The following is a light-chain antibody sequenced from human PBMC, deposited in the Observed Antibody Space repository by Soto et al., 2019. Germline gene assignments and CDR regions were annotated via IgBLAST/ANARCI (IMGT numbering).Light chain of an antibody. J-gene: IGKJ1*01. CDR2: GAS. V-gene: IGKV3-15*01. CDR3: QQYDNWTPSK. CDR1: QSVSSN. Sequence: TLSGSPGERATLSCRASQSVSSNLAWYQQKPGQAPRLLIYGASTRATGIPARFSGSGSGTEFTLTISSLQSEDFAVYYCQQYDNWTPSKFGQRTKVDIK.